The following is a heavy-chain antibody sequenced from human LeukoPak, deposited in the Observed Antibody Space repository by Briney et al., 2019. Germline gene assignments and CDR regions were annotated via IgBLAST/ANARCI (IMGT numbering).Heavy chain of an antibody. V-gene: IGHV3-23*01. CDR1: GFTFSSYA. CDR2: ISGSGGST. Sequence: HPGGSLRLSCAASGFTFSSYAMSWVRQAPGKGLEWVSAISGSGGSTYYADSVKGRFTISRDNSKNTLYLQMNSLRAEDTAVYYCAKDIVEMATKGAYFDYWGQGTLVTVSS. CDR3: AKDIVEMATKGAYFDY. J-gene: IGHJ4*02. D-gene: IGHD5-24*01.